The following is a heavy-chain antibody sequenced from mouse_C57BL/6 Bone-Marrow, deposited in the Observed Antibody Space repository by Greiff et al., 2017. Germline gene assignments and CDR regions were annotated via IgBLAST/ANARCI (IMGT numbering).Heavy chain of an antibody. Sequence: VQLQQSGPVLVKPGASVKMSCKASGYTFTDYYMNWVKQSHGKSLEWIGVINPYNGGTSYNQQFKGKATLTVDKSSSTAYMELNSLTSEDSAVYYCARFGKGDYFDYWGQGTTLTVSS. CDR1: GYTFTDYY. D-gene: IGHD4-1*01. V-gene: IGHV1-19*01. J-gene: IGHJ2*01. CDR2: INPYNGGT. CDR3: ARFGKGDYFDY.